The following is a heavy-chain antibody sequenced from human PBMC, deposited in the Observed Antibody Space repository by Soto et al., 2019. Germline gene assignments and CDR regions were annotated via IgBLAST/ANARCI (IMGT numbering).Heavy chain of an antibody. Sequence: SETLSLTCTVSGGSISSGGYYWSWIRQHPGKGLEWIGYIYYSGSTYYNPSLKSRVTISVDTSKNQFSLKLSSVTAADTAVYYCARDTVSHPLYYYYMDVWGKGTTVTVSS. CDR3: ARDTVSHPLYYYYMDV. V-gene: IGHV4-31*03. J-gene: IGHJ6*03. CDR1: GGSISSGGYY. D-gene: IGHD4-17*01. CDR2: IYYSGST.